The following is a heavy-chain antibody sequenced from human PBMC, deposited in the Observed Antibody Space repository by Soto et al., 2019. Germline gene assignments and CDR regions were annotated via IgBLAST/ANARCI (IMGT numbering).Heavy chain of an antibody. CDR3: VSPYNFYFMDV. CDR2: VFHRGST. Sequence: LETLCLTCPVSGGSISSSSGYWGWVRQPPGKGLEWIGSVFHRGSTYYNPSLTSRVTISVDTSKNHFSLKLNSVTAADTAVYYCVSPYNFYFMDVWGKGTPVTVSS. D-gene: IGHD3-16*01. J-gene: IGHJ6*03. CDR1: GGSISSSSGY. V-gene: IGHV4-39*02.